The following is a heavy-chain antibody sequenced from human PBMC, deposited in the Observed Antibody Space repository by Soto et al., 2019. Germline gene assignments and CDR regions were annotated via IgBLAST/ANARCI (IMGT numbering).Heavy chain of an antibody. V-gene: IGHV4-59*08. CDR2: IYYRANP. Sequence: SETLSLTCTVSGWTINTYYWSWIRQPPGKGLEWIGYIYYRANPNYNPSLKSRVTISQDTSKNQFSLKLSSVTAADTAVYYCARHYGDGYDYVDYWGQGTLVTVSS. CDR1: GWTINTYY. CDR3: ARHYGDGYDYVDY. J-gene: IGHJ4*02. D-gene: IGHD5-12*01.